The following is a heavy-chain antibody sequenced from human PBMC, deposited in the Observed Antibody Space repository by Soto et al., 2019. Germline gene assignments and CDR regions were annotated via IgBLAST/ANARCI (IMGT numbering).Heavy chain of an antibody. J-gene: IGHJ5*02. D-gene: IGHD3-10*01. Sequence: QLQLQESGSGLVKPSQTLSLTCDVSGDSITSGGYSWSWIRQAPGKGLEWIGYIYHSGSTYYNPSLRSRVTFSVDRSKNQCSLRLRSVTAADTAVYYCALWTYNYFDPWGQGTLVTVSS. CDR2: IYHSGST. CDR3: ALWTYNYFDP. V-gene: IGHV4-30-2*01. CDR1: GDSITSGGYS.